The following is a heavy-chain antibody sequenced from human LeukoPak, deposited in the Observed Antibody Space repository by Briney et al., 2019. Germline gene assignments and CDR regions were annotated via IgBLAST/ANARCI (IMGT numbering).Heavy chain of an antibody. CDR2: IYSGGST. D-gene: IGHD3-10*01. Sequence: PGGSLRLSCAASGFTVSSNYMSWVRQAPGKGLEWVSVIYSGGSTYYADSVKGRFTISRDNSKNTLYLQMNSLRAEDTAVYYCAKAPMVRGVMYAFDPWGQGTLVTVSS. J-gene: IGHJ5*02. CDR1: GFTVSSNY. V-gene: IGHV3-66*01. CDR3: AKAPMVRGVMYAFDP.